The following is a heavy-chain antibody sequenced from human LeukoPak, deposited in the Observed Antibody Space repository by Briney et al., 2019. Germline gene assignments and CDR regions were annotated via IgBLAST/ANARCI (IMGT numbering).Heavy chain of an antibody. CDR2: IYYSGST. CDR3: ARSGGDYNNWFDP. CDR1: GGSISSYY. V-gene: IGHV4-59*08. J-gene: IGHJ5*02. D-gene: IGHD4-17*01. Sequence: SETLSLTCTVSGGSISSYYWSWIRQPPGKGLEWIGYIYYSGSTYYNPSLKSRVTISVDTSKNQFSLKLSSVTAADTAVYYCARSGGDYNNWFDPWGQGTLVTVSS.